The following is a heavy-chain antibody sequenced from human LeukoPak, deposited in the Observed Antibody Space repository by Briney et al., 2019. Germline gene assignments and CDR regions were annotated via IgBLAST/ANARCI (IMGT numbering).Heavy chain of an antibody. V-gene: IGHV4-30-4*01. Sequence: SESLSLTCTVSGGSISTYYWSWIRQPPGKGLEWIGYIYYSGSTYYNPSLKSRVTISVDTSKNQFSLKLSSVTAADTAVYYCARDVRIAAAGTHYYYYYGMDVWGQGTTVTVSS. CDR1: GGSISTYY. CDR2: IYYSGST. CDR3: ARDVRIAAAGTHYYYYYGMDV. J-gene: IGHJ6*02. D-gene: IGHD6-13*01.